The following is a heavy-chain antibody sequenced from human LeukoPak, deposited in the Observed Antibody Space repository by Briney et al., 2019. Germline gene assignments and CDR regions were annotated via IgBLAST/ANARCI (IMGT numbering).Heavy chain of an antibody. Sequence: TGVSLRLSCAASGFPFSTYGMHGVRQAPGKGLEWLAVLGDDGINTHYADSVKGLFTISRDNSQNTLYLQMISLRAEDTAVYYCGVVPAATMLRDSWGQGTLVTVSS. J-gene: IGHJ4*02. CDR3: GVVPAATMLRDS. CDR1: GFPFSTYG. D-gene: IGHD2-2*01. V-gene: IGHV3-33*01. CDR2: LGDDGINT.